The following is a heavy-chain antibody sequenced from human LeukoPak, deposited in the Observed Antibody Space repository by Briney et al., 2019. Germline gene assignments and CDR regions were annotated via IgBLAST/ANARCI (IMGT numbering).Heavy chain of an antibody. Sequence: ASVKVSCKASGGTFSSYAISWVRQAPGQGLEWMGRIIPILGIANYAQKFQGRVTITADKSTSTAYMELSSLRSGDTAMYYCARGTLYGSGSYSDYWGQGTLVTVSS. D-gene: IGHD3-10*01. CDR3: ARGTLYGSGSYSDY. J-gene: IGHJ4*02. V-gene: IGHV1-69*04. CDR1: GGTFSSYA. CDR2: IIPILGIA.